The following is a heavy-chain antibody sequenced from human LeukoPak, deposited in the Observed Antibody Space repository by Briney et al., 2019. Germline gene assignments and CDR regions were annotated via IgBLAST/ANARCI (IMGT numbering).Heavy chain of an antibody. CDR2: VYYTGST. J-gene: IGHJ4*02. CDR3: ARSYRGYCSGGSCHSGYPDY. D-gene: IGHD2-15*01. V-gene: IGHV4-59*01. CDR1: GGSISSYY. Sequence: SETLSLTCTVSGGSISSYYWTWIRQTPGKGLEWMGYVYYTGSTNYNPSLKSRITISVDTSKNQFSLKLTSVTAADTAIYYCARSYRGYCSGGSCHSGYPDYWGQGSLVSVSA.